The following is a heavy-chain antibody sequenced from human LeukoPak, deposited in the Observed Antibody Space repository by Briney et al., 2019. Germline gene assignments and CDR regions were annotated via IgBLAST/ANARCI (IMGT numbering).Heavy chain of an antibody. CDR2: ISYDGSNK. CDR1: GFTFSSYA. CDR3: ASEVPRFDY. J-gene: IGHJ4*02. Sequence: GRSPRLSCAASGFTFSSYAMHWVRQAPGKGLEWVAVISYDGSNKYYADSVKGRFTISRDNSKNTLYLQMNSLRAEDTAVYYCASEVPRFDYWGQGTLVTVSS. V-gene: IGHV3-30*04.